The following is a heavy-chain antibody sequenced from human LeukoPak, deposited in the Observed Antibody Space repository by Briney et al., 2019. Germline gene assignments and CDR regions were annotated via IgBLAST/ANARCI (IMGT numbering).Heavy chain of an antibody. CDR1: GGSISSSSYY. Sequence: SETLSLTCTVSGGSISSSSYYWSWIRQPPGKGLEWIGFIFYSGTTNYNPSLKSRVTISVDTSKNQFSLKLSSVTAADTAVYYCARRWIQLWWDTGFDYWGQGTLVTVSS. CDR3: ARRWIQLWWDTGFDY. J-gene: IGHJ4*02. D-gene: IGHD5-18*01. V-gene: IGHV4-61*05. CDR2: IFYSGTT.